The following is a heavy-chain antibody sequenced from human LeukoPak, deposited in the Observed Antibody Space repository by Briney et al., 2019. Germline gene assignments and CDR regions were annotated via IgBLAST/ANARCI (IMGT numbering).Heavy chain of an antibody. CDR2: IYYSGST. J-gene: IGHJ3*02. Sequence: SETLSLTCTVSGGSISSYYWSWIRQPPGKGLEWIGYIYYSGSTNYNPSLKSRVTISVDTSKNQFSLKLSSVTAADTAVYYCAREDHYYDSSGYPHDAFDIWGQGTMVTVSS. CDR1: GGSISSYY. D-gene: IGHD3-22*01. V-gene: IGHV4-59*12. CDR3: AREDHYYDSSGYPHDAFDI.